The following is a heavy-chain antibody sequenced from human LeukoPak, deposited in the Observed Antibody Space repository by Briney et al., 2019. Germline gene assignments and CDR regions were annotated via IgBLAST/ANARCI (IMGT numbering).Heavy chain of an antibody. D-gene: IGHD3-22*01. Sequence: SETLSLTCTVSGGSISSGGYYWSWIRQPPGKGLEWIGYIYHSGSTYYNPSLKSRVTISVDRSKNQFSLKLSSVTAADTAVYYCARATYYYDSSVPDYWGQGTLVTVSS. CDR3: ARATYYYDSSVPDY. J-gene: IGHJ4*02. CDR2: IYHSGST. V-gene: IGHV4-30-2*01. CDR1: GGSISSGGYY.